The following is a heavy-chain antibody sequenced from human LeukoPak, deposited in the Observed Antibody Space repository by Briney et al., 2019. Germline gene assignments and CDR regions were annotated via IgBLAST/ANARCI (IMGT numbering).Heavy chain of an antibody. D-gene: IGHD3-3*01. CDR1: GYTFTSYG. CDR2: ISAYNGNT. Sequence: ASVTVSCKASGYTFTSYGISWVRQAPGQGLEWMGWISAYNGNTNYAQKLQGRVTMTTDTSTSTAYMELRSLRSDDTAVYYCARDLRFLEWLDLYYFDYWGQGTLVTVSS. V-gene: IGHV1-18*01. J-gene: IGHJ4*02. CDR3: ARDLRFLEWLDLYYFDY.